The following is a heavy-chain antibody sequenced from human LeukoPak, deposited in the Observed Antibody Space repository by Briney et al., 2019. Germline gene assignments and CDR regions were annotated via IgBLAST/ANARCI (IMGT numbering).Heavy chain of an antibody. CDR1: GFTFSSYS. CDR3: AVGDYEGGYFDY. Sequence: GGSLRLSCAASGFTFSSYSMNWVRQAPGKGLEWVSSISSSSSYIYYADSVKGRFNISRDNAKNSLYLQMNSLRAEDTAVYYCAVGDYEGGYFDYWGQGTLVTVSS. V-gene: IGHV3-21*01. D-gene: IGHD4-17*01. CDR2: ISSSSSYI. J-gene: IGHJ4*02.